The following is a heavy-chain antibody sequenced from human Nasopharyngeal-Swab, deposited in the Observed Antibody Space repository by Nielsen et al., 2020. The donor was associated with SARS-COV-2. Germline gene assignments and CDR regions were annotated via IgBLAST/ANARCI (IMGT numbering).Heavy chain of an antibody. CDR3: ARKRGGGYGDY. V-gene: IGHV3-48*04. D-gene: IGHD5-12*01. J-gene: IGHJ4*02. CDR2: ITSGNSV. Sequence: GGSLRLSCATSGFTFSPYTMTWVRQAPGKGLQWISYITSGNSVQYADSVRGRFTISRDNAKNSLYLQMNSLTAEDTAVYYCARKRGGGYGDYWGQGTLVTVSS. CDR1: GFTFSPYT.